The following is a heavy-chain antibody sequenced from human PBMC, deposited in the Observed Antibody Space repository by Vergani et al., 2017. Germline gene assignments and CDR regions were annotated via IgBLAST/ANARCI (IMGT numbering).Heavy chain of an antibody. D-gene: IGHD4-17*01. Sequence: QVQLVESGGGVVQPGGSLRLSCAASGFTFSSYAMHWVRQAPGKGLEWVAVISYDGSNKYYADSVKGRFTISRDNSKNTLYLQMNSLRAEDTAVYYCAKGYGDYADAFDIWGQGTMVTVSS. V-gene: IGHV3-30-3*01. CDR1: GFTFSSYA. J-gene: IGHJ3*02. CDR3: AKGYGDYADAFDI. CDR2: ISYDGSNK.